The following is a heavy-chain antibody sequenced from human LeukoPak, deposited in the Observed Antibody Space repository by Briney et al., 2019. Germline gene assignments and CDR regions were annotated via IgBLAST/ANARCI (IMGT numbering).Heavy chain of an antibody. CDR1: GFTFSSYG. CDR2: ISYDGSNK. V-gene: IGHV3-30*18. J-gene: IGHJ5*02. D-gene: IGHD2-21*02. Sequence: GRSLRLSCAASGFTFSSYGMHWVRQAPAKGLEWVAVISYDGSNKYYADSVKGRFTISRDNSKNTLYLQMNSLRAEDTAVYYCAKDRPVAYCGGDCYSNWFDPWGQGTLVTVSS. CDR3: AKDRPVAYCGGDCYSNWFDP.